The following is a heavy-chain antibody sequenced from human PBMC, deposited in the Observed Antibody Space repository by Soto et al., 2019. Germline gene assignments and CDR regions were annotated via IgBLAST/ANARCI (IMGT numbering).Heavy chain of an antibody. CDR2: IHNTGSP. Sequence: PSETLSLTCTASGGFISSGDYYWSWIRQPPGKGLEWIAYIHNTGSPYYNLSLKSRLTISIDTSKNHFSLRLSSVTAADTAVYFRARSRHSGSYFFDYWGQGILVPVSS. J-gene: IGHJ4*02. D-gene: IGHD1-26*01. CDR3: ARSRHSGSYFFDY. CDR1: GGFISSGDYY. V-gene: IGHV4-30-4*01.